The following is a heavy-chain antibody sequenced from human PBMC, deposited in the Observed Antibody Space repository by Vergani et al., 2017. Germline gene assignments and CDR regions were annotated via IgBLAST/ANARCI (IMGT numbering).Heavy chain of an antibody. Sequence: QSQLVHSGDEVKKPGASVKVSCKTSGYSFINYGISWVRQAPGQGLEWLGWVSPYNGNTNSGQKIQGSVTMTTDTSTRTAYMQLRSLTFDDTAFYYCAREGFYDNIRGTYRPRAYDGMGVWGQGIKVTVAS. CDR2: VSPYNGNT. J-gene: IGHJ6*02. CDR3: AREGFYDNIRGTYRPRAYDGMGV. V-gene: IGHV1-18*01. D-gene: IGHD3-16*02. CDR1: GYSFINYG.